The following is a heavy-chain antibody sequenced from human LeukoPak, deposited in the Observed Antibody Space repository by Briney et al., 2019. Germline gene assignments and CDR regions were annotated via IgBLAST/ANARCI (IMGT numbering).Heavy chain of an antibody. V-gene: IGHV4-59*01. CDR2: IYYSGST. J-gene: IGHJ5*02. D-gene: IGHD2-15*01. CDR1: GGSISNYY. Sequence: PSETLSLTCTVSGGSISNYYWNWIRQPPGKGLEWIGYIYYSGSTNYNPSLKSRVTISVDTSKNQFSLKLSSVTAADTAVYYCASLSGVVGGRWFDPWGQGTLVTVSS. CDR3: ASLSGVVGGRWFDP.